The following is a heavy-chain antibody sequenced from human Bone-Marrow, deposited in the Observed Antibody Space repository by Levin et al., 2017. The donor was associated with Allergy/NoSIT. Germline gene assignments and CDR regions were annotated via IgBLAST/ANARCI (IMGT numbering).Heavy chain of an antibody. J-gene: IGHJ4*02. CDR1: GGSISSYY. Sequence: PSETLSLTCTVSGGSISSYYWSWIRQPPGKGLEWIGYIYYSGSTNYNPSLKSRVTISVDTSKNQFSLKLSSVTAADTAVYYCARNYDFWSGYYTFVYWGQGTLVTVSS. CDR3: ARNYDFWSGYYTFVY. V-gene: IGHV4-59*01. CDR2: IYYSGST. D-gene: IGHD3-3*01.